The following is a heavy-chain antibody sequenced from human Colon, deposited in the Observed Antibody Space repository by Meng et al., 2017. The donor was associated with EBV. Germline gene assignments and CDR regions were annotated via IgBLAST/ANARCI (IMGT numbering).Heavy chain of an antibody. CDR2: IPHRGSS. V-gene: IGHV4-4*02. D-gene: IGHD3-10*01. CDR1: GDSLTNHNW. J-gene: IGHJ1*01. CDR3: LRGSGGSV. Sequence: QVQLRESGPALVKPSETLSLTCAVTGDSLTNHNWWAWVRQPPGKGLEWIGEIPHRGSSAYNASLKSRVSMSIDKSKNQFSLKLTSVTAADTAVYHCLRGSGGSVWGQGTLVTVSS.